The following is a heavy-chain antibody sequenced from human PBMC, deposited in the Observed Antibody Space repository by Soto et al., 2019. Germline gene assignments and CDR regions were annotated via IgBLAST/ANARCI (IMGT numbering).Heavy chain of an antibody. V-gene: IGHV4-39*01. CDR1: GGSISSSSYY. J-gene: IGHJ5*02. Sequence: PSETLSLTCTVSGGSISSSSYYWGWIRQPPGKGLEWIGSIYYSGSTYYNPSLKSRVTISVDTSKNQFSLKLTSVTAADTAVYYCARTFRSSSSGNWFDPWGQGTLVT. CDR3: ARTFRSSSSGNWFDP. CDR2: IYYSGST. D-gene: IGHD6-6*01.